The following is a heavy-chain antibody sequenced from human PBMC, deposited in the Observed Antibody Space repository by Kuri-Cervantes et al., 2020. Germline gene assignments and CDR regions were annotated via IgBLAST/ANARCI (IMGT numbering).Heavy chain of an antibody. CDR2: ISSSGSTI. Sequence: GGSLRLSCAASGSTFSDYYMSWIRQAPGKGLEWVSYISSSGSTIYYADSVKGRFTISRDNAKNSLYLQMNSLRAEDTAVYYCAKDSTRSGAFDYWGQGTLVTVSS. J-gene: IGHJ4*02. D-gene: IGHD7-27*01. CDR1: GSTFSDYY. V-gene: IGHV3-11*04. CDR3: AKDSTRSGAFDY.